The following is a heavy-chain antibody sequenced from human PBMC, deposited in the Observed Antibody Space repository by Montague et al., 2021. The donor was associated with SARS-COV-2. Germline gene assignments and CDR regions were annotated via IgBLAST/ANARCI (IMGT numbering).Heavy chain of an antibody. Sequence: SETLSLTCTVSGGSITRYDWSWIRQPPGKVLQWIGYIYDRRSTNYNPSLKSRVTIPVDTSKIQFSLMLSSVTAADTAVYYCARVVAYGGYPTPRTFDYWGQGTLVTVSS. CDR3: ARVVAYGGYPTPRTFDY. J-gene: IGHJ4*02. CDR2: IYDRRST. V-gene: IGHV4-59*01. CDR1: GGSITRYD. D-gene: IGHD4-17*01.